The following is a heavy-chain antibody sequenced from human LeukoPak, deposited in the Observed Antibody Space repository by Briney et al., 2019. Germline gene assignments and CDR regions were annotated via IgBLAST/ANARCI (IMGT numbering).Heavy chain of an antibody. CDR2: IKQDGSEK. CDR3: ARDSGRVNY. V-gene: IGHV3-7*01. CDR1: GFTFSSYW. D-gene: IGHD6-19*01. Sequence: GGSLRLSCAASGFTFSSYWMSWVRQAPGKGLEWVANIKQDGSEKNYMDSVKGRFTISRDNAKNSLFLQMNSLRPEDTAVYYCARDSGRVNYWGQGTLVTVSS. J-gene: IGHJ4*02.